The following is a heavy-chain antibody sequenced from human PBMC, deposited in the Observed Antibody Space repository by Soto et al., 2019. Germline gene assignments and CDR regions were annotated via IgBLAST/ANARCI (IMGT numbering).Heavy chain of an antibody. Sequence: PSQTLSLTCAISADSVLSSSSAWYWVRQSPSRGLEWLGRTYYRSKWYSEYAGSVKSRITISPDTSKNQFSLQLNSVTPADTAVYYCTRAEQLVDLDYWGKGTPVTVSS. CDR3: TRAEQLVDLDY. D-gene: IGHD6-13*01. CDR2: TYYRSKWYS. V-gene: IGHV6-1*01. J-gene: IGHJ4*02. CDR1: ADSVLSSSSA.